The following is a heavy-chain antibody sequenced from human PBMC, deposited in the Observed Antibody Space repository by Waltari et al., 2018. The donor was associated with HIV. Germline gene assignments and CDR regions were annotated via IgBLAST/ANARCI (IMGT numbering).Heavy chain of an antibody. CDR2: ISYDGSNK. CDR1: GFPFSRYD. V-gene: IGHV3-30*01. Sequence: QVQLVESGGGVVQPGRSLRLSCAASGFPFSRYDMPWVRQAPGKGLEWVAVISYDGSNKYYADSVKGRFTISRDNSKNTLYLQMNSLRAEDTAVYYCARDQTMTRAFDIWGQGTMVTVSS. D-gene: IGHD3-22*01. CDR3: ARDQTMTRAFDI. J-gene: IGHJ3*02.